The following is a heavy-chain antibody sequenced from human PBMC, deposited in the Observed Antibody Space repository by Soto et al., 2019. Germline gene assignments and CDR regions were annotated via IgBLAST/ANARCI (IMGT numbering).Heavy chain of an antibody. V-gene: IGHV3-23*01. CDR1: GFTFSSYA. CDR3: AKRDYGGNPTNP. Sequence: GGSLRLSCAASGFTFSSYALSWVRQAPGKGLEWVSAISGSGANTYYADSVKGRFTISRDNSKNTLYLQMNSLRAEDTAMYYCAKRDYGGNPTNPWGQGALVTVSS. J-gene: IGHJ5*02. CDR2: ISGSGANT. D-gene: IGHD4-17*01.